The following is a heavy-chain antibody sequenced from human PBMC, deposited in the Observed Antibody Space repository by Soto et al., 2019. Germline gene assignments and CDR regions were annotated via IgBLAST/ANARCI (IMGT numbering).Heavy chain of an antibody. Sequence: QVQLVQSGAEVKKPGSSVKVSCKASGGTFSSYAISWVRQAPGQGLEWMGGIIPIFGTANYAQKFQGRVTITADESTSTAYVELSSLRSEDTAVYCCARVPSDYYGMDVWGQGTTVTVSS. V-gene: IGHV1-69*01. CDR2: IIPIFGTA. J-gene: IGHJ6*02. CDR3: ARVPSDYYGMDV. CDR1: GGTFSSYA.